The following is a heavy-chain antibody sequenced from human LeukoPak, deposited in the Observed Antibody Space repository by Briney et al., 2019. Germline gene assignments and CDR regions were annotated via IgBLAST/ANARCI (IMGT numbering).Heavy chain of an antibody. CDR2: ISSSSYI. J-gene: IGHJ4*02. Sequence: TGGSLRLSCAASGFTFSSYSMNWVRQAPGKGPEWVSSISSSSYIYYADSVKGRFTISRDNAKNSLYLQMNSLRAEDTAVYYCARSESGDYDFDYWGQGTLVTVSS. CDR1: GFTFSSYS. V-gene: IGHV3-21*01. D-gene: IGHD4-17*01. CDR3: ARSESGDYDFDY.